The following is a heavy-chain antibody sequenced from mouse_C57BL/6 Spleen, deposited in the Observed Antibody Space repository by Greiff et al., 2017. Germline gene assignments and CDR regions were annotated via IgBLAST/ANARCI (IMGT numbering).Heavy chain of an antibody. CDR1: GYTFTSYW. D-gene: IGHD1-1*01. Sequence: QVQLKQPGAELVKPGASVKMSCKASGYTFTSYWITWVKQRPGQGLEWIGDIYPGSGSTNYNEKFKSKATLTVDTSSSTAYMQLSSLTSEDSAVYYCARGATVVALYAMDYWGQGTSVTVSS. CDR3: ARGATVVALYAMDY. J-gene: IGHJ4*01. CDR2: IYPGSGST. V-gene: IGHV1-55*01.